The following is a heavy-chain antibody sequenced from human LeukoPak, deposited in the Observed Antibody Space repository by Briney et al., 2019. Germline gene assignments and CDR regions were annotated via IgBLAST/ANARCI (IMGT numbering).Heavy chain of an antibody. CDR3: TRAYDGSGYYYHY. D-gene: IGHD3-22*01. CDR2: IRGKAYGGAT. V-gene: IGHV3-49*04. CDR1: GFTFGDYT. Sequence: GGSLRLSCTASGFTFGDYTMSGVRQAPGKGLEWVGFIRGKAYGGATEYAASVKGRFTISRDESKSIAYLQMNSLKTEDTAVYYCTRAYDGSGYYYHYWGQGTLVTVSS. J-gene: IGHJ4*02.